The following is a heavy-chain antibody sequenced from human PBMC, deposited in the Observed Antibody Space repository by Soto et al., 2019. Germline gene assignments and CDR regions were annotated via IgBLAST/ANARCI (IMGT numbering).Heavy chain of an antibody. CDR2: IYSGGRT. CDR3: AGRVGATNYGMDV. Sequence: EVQLVESGGGLIQPGGSLRLSCAASEFTVSSNYMHWVRQAPGKGLECVSTIYSGGRTYYADSVKGRFTISRDNSKNTLYLQMNNLRAEDTAVYYCAGRVGATNYGMDVWGQGTTVTVSS. CDR1: EFTVSSNY. V-gene: IGHV3-53*01. D-gene: IGHD1-26*01. J-gene: IGHJ6*02.